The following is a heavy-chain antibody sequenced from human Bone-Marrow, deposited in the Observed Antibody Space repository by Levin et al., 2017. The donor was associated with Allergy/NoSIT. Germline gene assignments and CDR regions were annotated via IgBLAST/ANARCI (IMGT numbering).Heavy chain of an antibody. V-gene: IGHV3-53*01. Sequence: GESLKISCAASGFIVSSHYMSWVRQAPGKGLEWVSVIYSGGTTYYADSVKGRFTISRDNFKNTLDLQINSLRAEDTAMYYCASTVSTPHYFDYWGQGTLVTVSS. CDR1: GFIVSSHY. J-gene: IGHJ4*02. CDR2: IYSGGTT. CDR3: ASTVSTPHYFDY. D-gene: IGHD4-11*01.